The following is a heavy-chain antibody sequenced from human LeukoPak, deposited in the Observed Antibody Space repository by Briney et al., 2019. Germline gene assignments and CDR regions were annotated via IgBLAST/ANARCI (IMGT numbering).Heavy chain of an antibody. Sequence: SETLSLTCTVSGGSFSSGSYYWSWIRQPPGKGLEWVGYIYYSGSTNYNPSLKSRVTISVDTSKNQFSLKLSSVTAADTAVYYCAQSRGDGYNLGISAFDIWGQGTMVTVSS. J-gene: IGHJ3*02. CDR2: IYYSGST. CDR1: GGSFSSGSYY. D-gene: IGHD5-24*01. CDR3: AQSRGDGYNLGISAFDI. V-gene: IGHV4-61*01.